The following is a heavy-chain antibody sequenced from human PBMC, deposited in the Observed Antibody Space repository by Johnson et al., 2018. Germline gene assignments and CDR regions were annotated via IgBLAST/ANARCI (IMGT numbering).Heavy chain of an antibody. CDR3: ARYGYCSSTSCYHYYGMDV. J-gene: IGHJ6*02. D-gene: IGHD2-2*03. CDR2: ISSSSSYI. Sequence: EVQLLESGGGLVKPGGSLRLSCAASGFTFSSYSMNWVRQAPGKGLEWVSSISSSSSYIYYADSVKGRFTLSRDHAKNSLYLQMNSPRAEDTALYYRARYGYCSSTSCYHYYGMDVWGQGTTVTVSS. V-gene: IGHV3-21*04. CDR1: GFTFSSYS.